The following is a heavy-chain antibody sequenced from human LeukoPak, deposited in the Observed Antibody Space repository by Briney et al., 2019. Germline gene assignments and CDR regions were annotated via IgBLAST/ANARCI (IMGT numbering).Heavy chain of an antibody. D-gene: IGHD3-16*01. V-gene: IGHV4-34*01. Sequence: SETLSLTCAVYGGSFSGYYWSWIRQPPGKGLEWIGEINHSGSTNYNPSLKSRVTISVDTSKNQFPLKVSSVTAADTAVYYCARVGGSGYHYVMDVWGQGTTVTVSS. CDR2: INHSGST. CDR3: ARVGGSGYHYVMDV. CDR1: GGSFSGYY. J-gene: IGHJ6*02.